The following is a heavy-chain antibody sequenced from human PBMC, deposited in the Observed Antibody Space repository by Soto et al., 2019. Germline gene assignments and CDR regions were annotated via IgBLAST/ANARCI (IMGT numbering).Heavy chain of an antibody. CDR2: IVPMFGTT. CDR1: GDTFNSYG. D-gene: IGHD6-13*01. V-gene: IGHV1-69*01. Sequence: QVQLVQSGPELKKPGSSVKVSCKAPGDTFNSYGISWVRQAPGQGLEWMGGIVPMFGTTNLALKFEDRVTITAAELTTTVYMEIRRLTSEATAVYYCARDLADVHLWDAFDVWGHGTRVTVSS. J-gene: IGHJ3*01. CDR3: ARDLADVHLWDAFDV.